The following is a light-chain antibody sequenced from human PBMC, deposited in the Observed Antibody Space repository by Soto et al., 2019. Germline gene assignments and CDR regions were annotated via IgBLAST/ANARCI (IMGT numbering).Light chain of an antibody. V-gene: IGKV1-5*03. CDR3: QHYNSYSEA. Sequence: IHLTQSASFLSASVGNSVTLICRASQTISSWLAWYQQKPGKAPKLLIYKASTLKSGVPSRFSGSGYGTEFTLTISSLQTDDFATYYCQHYNSYSEAFGQGTKVDIK. J-gene: IGKJ1*01. CDR1: QTISSW. CDR2: KAS.